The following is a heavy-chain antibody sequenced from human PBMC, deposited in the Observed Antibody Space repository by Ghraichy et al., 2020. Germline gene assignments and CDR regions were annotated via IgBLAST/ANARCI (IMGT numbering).Heavy chain of an antibody. CDR1: GFTVSSNY. V-gene: IGHV3-53*01. CDR3: ARGRGDSSGWSDAFDI. J-gene: IGHJ3*02. D-gene: IGHD6-19*01. Sequence: GGSLRLSCAASGFTVSSNYMSWVRQAPGKGLEWVSVIYSGGSTYYADSVKGRFTISRDNSKNTLYLQINSLRAEDTAVYYCARGRGDSSGWSDAFDIWGQGTMVTVSS. CDR2: IYSGGST.